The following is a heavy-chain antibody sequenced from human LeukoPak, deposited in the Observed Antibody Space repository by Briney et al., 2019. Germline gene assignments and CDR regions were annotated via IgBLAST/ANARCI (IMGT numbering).Heavy chain of an antibody. CDR1: GFTVSSNY. CDR2: IYSGGST. V-gene: IGHV3-53*01. CDR3: ARGAPYCSSTSCYVNWFDP. J-gene: IGHJ5*02. Sequence: GGSLRLSCAASGFTVSSNYMSWVRQAPGKGLEWVSVIYSGGSTYYADSVKGRFTISRDNSKNTLYLQMNSLRAEDTAVYYRARGAPYCSSTSCYVNWFDPWGQGTLVTVSS. D-gene: IGHD2-2*01.